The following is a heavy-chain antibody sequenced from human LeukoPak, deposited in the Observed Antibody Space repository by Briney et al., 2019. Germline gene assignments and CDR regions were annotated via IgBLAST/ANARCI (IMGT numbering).Heavy chain of an antibody. V-gene: IGHV3-23*01. Sequence: GGSRRLSCVASGFTFGSSAMNWARQAPGRGLEWVSTIDDSSFSTHYADSVRGRFTISRDNSKNTLYLQMNSLRAEDTAVYYCAKDVSVVVGAASDWGQGTLVTVSS. CDR2: IDDSSFST. D-gene: IGHD1-26*01. CDR1: GFTFGSSA. J-gene: IGHJ1*01. CDR3: AKDVSVVVGAASD.